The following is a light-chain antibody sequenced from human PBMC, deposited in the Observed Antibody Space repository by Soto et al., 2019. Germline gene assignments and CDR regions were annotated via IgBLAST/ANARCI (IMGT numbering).Light chain of an antibody. Sequence: DIQMTQSPSTLSASVGDRVTITCRASQSISSWLAWYQQKPGKAPKLLIYDASSLESGVPSRFSGSGSGTEFTLTISSLQPDDFATSYCQQYNCYFPYTFGQGTKLEIK. V-gene: IGKV1-5*01. J-gene: IGKJ2*01. CDR2: DAS. CDR1: QSISSW. CDR3: QQYNCYFPYT.